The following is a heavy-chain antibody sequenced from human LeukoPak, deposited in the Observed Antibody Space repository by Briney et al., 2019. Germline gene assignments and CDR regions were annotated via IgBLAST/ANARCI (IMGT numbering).Heavy chain of an antibody. Sequence: GGSLRLSCAASGFTLSTYNMKWVRQAPRKGLEWVSSISTSSSYIYSTDSVKGRFTISRDNSKNTLYLQMNSLRAEDTAVYYCAKSITIFGVVLSGAFDFWGQGTMVTVSS. D-gene: IGHD3-3*01. V-gene: IGHV3-21*04. CDR3: AKSITIFGVVLSGAFDF. CDR2: ISTSSSYI. J-gene: IGHJ3*01. CDR1: GFTLSTYN.